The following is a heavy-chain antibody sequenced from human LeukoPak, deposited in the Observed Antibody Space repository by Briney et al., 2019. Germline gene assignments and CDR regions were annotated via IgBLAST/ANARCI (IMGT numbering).Heavy chain of an antibody. CDR3: ARDALDPWSGYPTHGDYFDY. V-gene: IGHV1-2*02. Sequence: GASVKVSCKASGYTFTGYYMHWVRQAPGQGLEWMGWINPNSGGTNYAQKFQGRVTMTRDTSISTAYMELSRLRSDDTAVYYCARDALDPWSGYPTHGDYFDYWGQGTLVTVSS. D-gene: IGHD3-3*01. CDR1: GYTFTGYY. CDR2: INPNSGGT. J-gene: IGHJ4*02.